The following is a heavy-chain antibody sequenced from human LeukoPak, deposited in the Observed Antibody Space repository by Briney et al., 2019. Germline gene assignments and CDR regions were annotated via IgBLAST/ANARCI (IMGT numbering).Heavy chain of an antibody. CDR1: GFTFSSYA. CDR2: IRYDGSNK. J-gene: IGHJ6*02. D-gene: IGHD6-13*01. CDR3: AKEKGSSWYGYYYYGMDV. V-gene: IGHV3-30*02. Sequence: GGSLRLSCAASGFTFSSYAMSWVHQAPGKGLEWVAFIRYDGSNKYYADSVKGRFTISRDNSKNTLYLQMNSLRAEDTAVYYCAKEKGSSWYGYYYYGMDVWGQGTTVTVSS.